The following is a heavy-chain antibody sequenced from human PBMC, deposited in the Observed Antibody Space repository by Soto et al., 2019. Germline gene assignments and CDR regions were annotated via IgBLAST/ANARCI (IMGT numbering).Heavy chain of an antibody. CDR3: AKDQSDLHWYFDL. CDR1: GFTFSSYA. CDR2: ISGSGGST. V-gene: IGHV3-23*01. Sequence: EVQLLEFGGGLVQPGGSLRLSCAASGFTFSSYAMSWVRQAPGKGLEWVSAISGSGGSTYYADSVKGRFTISRDNSKNTLYLQMNSLRAEDTAVYYCAKDQSDLHWYFDLWGRGTLVTVSS. J-gene: IGHJ2*01.